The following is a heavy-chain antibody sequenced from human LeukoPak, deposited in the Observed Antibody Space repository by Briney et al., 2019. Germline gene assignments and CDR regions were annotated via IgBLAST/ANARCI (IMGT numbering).Heavy chain of an antibody. CDR3: AKDWTTVVTPKGYYFDS. CDR1: GFIFSSYA. Sequence: PGGSLRLSCAASGFIFSSYAMSWVRQAPGKGVEWVSAISTTGGSTYYADSVKGRFTVSRDNSKNTLSLQMDSLRVEDTALYYCAKDWTTVVTPKGYYFDSWGKGTLVTVSS. CDR2: ISTTGGST. J-gene: IGHJ4*02. D-gene: IGHD4-23*01. V-gene: IGHV3-23*01.